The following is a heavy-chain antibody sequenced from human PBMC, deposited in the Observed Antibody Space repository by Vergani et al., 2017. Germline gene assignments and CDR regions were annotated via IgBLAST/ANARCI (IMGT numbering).Heavy chain of an antibody. CDR1: GFSLTEFT. CDR2: FDPEHGEV. Sequence: QVQLVRSGSEVRKHGASVKVSCQVSGFSLTEFTIHSVRQAPGQGLEWMGGFDPEHGEVTFAHHIQGRVTMTEDRSTDTAYMELSSLRPEDTALYYCAIGTDCYDSSGYYLHYWGQGTLVTVSS. D-gene: IGHD3-22*01. V-gene: IGHV1-24*01. J-gene: IGHJ4*02. CDR3: AIGTDCYDSSGYYLHY.